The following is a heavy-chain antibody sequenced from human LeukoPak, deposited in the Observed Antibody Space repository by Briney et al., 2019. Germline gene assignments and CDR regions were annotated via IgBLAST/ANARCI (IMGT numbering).Heavy chain of an antibody. Sequence: GGSLRLSCAASGFTFSNAWMSWVRQAPGKGLEWVGRIKSKTDGGTTDYAAPVKGRFTISRDDSKNTLYLQMSSLKTEDTAVYYCTTPLSELPGYDYWGQGTLVTVSS. CDR1: GFTFSNAW. J-gene: IGHJ4*02. CDR2: IKSKTDGGTT. CDR3: TTPLSELPGYDY. D-gene: IGHD1-26*01. V-gene: IGHV3-15*01.